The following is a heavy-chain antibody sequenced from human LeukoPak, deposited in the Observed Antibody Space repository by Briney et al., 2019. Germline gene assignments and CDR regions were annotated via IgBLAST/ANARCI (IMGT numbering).Heavy chain of an antibody. Sequence: SETLSLTCTVSGGSISSSSYYWGWIRQPPGKGLEWIGSIYYSGSTYYKPSLKSRVTISVDSSKNQFSLKLSSVTAADTAVYYCARGRSGYSIDYWGQGTLVTVSS. CDR3: ARGRSGYSIDY. CDR1: GGSISSSSYY. V-gene: IGHV4-39*01. J-gene: IGHJ4*02. CDR2: IYYSGST. D-gene: IGHD3-22*01.